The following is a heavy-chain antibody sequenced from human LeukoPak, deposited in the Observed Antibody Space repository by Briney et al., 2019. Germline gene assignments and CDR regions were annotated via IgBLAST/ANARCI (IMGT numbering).Heavy chain of an antibody. CDR3: ARGHIGYCSSTSCYWADYFDY. V-gene: IGHV4-59*01. D-gene: IGHD2-2*01. Sequence: SEALSLTCTVSGGSISSYYWSWIRQPPGKGLEWIGYIYYSGSTNYNPSLKSRVTISVDTSKNQFSLKLSSVTAADTAVYYCARGHIGYCSSTSCYWADYFDYWGQGTLVTVSS. J-gene: IGHJ4*02. CDR1: GGSISSYY. CDR2: IYYSGST.